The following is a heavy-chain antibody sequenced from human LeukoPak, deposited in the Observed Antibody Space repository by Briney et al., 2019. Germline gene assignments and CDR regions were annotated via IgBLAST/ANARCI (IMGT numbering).Heavy chain of an antibody. J-gene: IGHJ4*02. D-gene: IGHD5-24*01. CDR1: GGSFSDYY. CDR3: ARHRRDGYNPFFDY. V-gene: IGHV4-34*01. CDR2: INHSGST. Sequence: SETLSLTCAVYGGSFSDYYWSWIRQPPGKGLEWIGEINHSGSTNYNPSLKSRVTISVDTSKNQFSLKLSSVTAADTAVYYCARHRRDGYNPFFDYWGQGTLVTVSS.